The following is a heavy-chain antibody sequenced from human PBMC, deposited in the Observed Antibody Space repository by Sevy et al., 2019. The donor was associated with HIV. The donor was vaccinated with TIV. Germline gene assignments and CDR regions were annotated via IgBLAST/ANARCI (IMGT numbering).Heavy chain of an antibody. J-gene: IGHJ6*02. Sequence: ASMKVSCKASGYTFTSYGISWVRQAPGQGLEWMGWISAYNGNTNYAQKLQGRVTMTTDTSTSTAYMELRSLRSDDTAVYYCARDRDFWSRQYYYYGMDVWGQGTTVTVSS. CDR1: GYTFTSYG. CDR3: ARDRDFWSRQYYYYGMDV. CDR2: ISAYNGNT. D-gene: IGHD3-3*01. V-gene: IGHV1-18*01.